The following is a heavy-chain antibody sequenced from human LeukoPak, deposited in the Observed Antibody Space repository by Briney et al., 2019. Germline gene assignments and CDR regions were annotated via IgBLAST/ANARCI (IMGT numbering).Heavy chain of an antibody. Sequence: ASVKVSCKASGYTFTGYYMHWVRQAPGQGLEWVGWINPNSGGTNYAQKFQGRVTMTRDTSISTAYMELSRLRSDDTAVYYCARDLGGVIAAYGFDYWGQGTLVTVSS. J-gene: IGHJ4*02. V-gene: IGHV1-2*02. CDR3: ARDLGGVIAAYGFDY. CDR1: GYTFTGYY. CDR2: INPNSGGT. D-gene: IGHD2-21*01.